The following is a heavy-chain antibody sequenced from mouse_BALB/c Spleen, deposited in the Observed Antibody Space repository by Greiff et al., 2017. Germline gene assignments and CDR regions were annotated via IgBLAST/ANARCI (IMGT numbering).Heavy chain of an antibody. CDR3: TRAIITTVVLYYFDY. V-gene: IGHV5-6-4*01. CDR2: ISSGGSYT. CDR1: GFTFSSYT. Sequence: EVKLMESGGGLVKPGGSLKLSCVASGFTFSSYTMSWVRQTPEKRLEWVATISSGGSYTYYPDSVKGRFTISRDNAKNTLYLQMSSLKSEDTAMYYCTRAIITTVVLYYFDYWGQSTTLTVSS. J-gene: IGHJ2*01. D-gene: IGHD1-1*01.